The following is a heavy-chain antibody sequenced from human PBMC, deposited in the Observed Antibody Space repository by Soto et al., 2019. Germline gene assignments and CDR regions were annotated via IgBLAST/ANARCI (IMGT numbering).Heavy chain of an antibody. J-gene: IGHJ3*01. Sequence: QVQLVQSGGDVKTPGDSVKVSCTSSRYTFTSHGIAWVRQAPGQGLEWMGWISTFNGKTDYAQKFHGRVTMTADTLTSTVHIELRSLRSDDTAVYYCARLLTEGATFREDAFDLWGQGTKVIVS. V-gene: IGHV1-18*01. CDR2: ISTFNGKT. CDR3: ARLLTEGATFREDAFDL. D-gene: IGHD1-26*01. CDR1: RYTFTSHG.